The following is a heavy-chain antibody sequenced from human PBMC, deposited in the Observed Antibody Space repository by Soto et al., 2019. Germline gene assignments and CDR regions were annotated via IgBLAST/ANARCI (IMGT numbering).Heavy chain of an antibody. CDR2: IWYDGSNK. Sequence: PGGSLRLSCAASGFTFSSYGMHWVRQAPGKGLEWVAVIWYDGSNKYYADSVKGRFTISRDNSKNTLYLQMNSLRAEDTAVYYCARVPLSYDILTGYYIFSPFDYWGQGTLVTVSS. V-gene: IGHV3-33*01. J-gene: IGHJ4*02. CDR1: GFTFSSYG. D-gene: IGHD3-9*01. CDR3: ARVPLSYDILTGYYIFSPFDY.